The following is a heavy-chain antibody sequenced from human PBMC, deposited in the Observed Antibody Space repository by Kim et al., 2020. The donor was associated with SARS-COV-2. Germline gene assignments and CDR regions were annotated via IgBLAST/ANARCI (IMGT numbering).Heavy chain of an antibody. D-gene: IGHD6-13*01. V-gene: IGHV3-23*01. J-gene: IGHJ6*02. CDR2: ISGSGGST. CDR1: GFTFSSYA. Sequence: GGSLRLSCAASGFTFSSYAMSWVRQAPGKGLEWVSAISGSGGSTYYADSVKGRFTISRDNSKNTLYLQMNSLRAEDTAVYYCAGAAGHEYDYGLDVWGQGTLVTVSS. CDR3: AGAAGHEYDYGLDV.